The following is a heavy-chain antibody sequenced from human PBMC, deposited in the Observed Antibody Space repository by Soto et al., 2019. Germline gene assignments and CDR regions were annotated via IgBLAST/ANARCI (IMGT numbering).Heavy chain of an antibody. CDR3: ASTISGWTTGGYFDY. CDR1: GGSISSGGYY. Sequence: QVQLQESGPGLVKPSQTLSLTCTVSGGSISSGGYYWSWIRQHPGKGLEWIGYIYYSGSTYYNPSLKGRVTISVDPSKNQFSLKLSSVTAADTAVYYCASTISGWTTGGYFDYWGQGTLVTVSS. J-gene: IGHJ4*02. CDR2: IYYSGST. V-gene: IGHV4-31*03. D-gene: IGHD6-19*01.